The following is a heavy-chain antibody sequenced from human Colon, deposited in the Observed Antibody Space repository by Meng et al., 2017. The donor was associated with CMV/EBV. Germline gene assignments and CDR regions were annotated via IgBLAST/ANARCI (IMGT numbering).Heavy chain of an antibody. CDR3: ARGLYSSSSLGGADY. J-gene: IGHJ4*02. D-gene: IGHD6-6*01. CDR2: ISWNEGSI. Sequence: GGSLRLSCVVSGFTFDDYAMHWVRQSPGKGLEWVSGISWNEGSIGYADSVNGRFTISRDNAKNSLYLQMNSLRAEDTAVYYCARGLYSSSSLGGADYWGQGTLVTVSS. V-gene: IGHV3-9*01. CDR1: GFTFDDYA.